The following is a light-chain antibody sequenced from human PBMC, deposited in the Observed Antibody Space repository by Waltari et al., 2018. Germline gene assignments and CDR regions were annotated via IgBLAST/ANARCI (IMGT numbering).Light chain of an antibody. J-gene: IGKJ4*01. CDR1: PGVGNF. CDR3: QQRSNWPLT. Sequence: SGRASPGVGNFLAWYQQKPGQAPRRLIYDTSNRATGIPARFSGSGFGTDFTLTISSLEPEDFAVYYCQQRSNWPLTFGGGTKVEIK. CDR2: DTS. V-gene: IGKV3-11*01.